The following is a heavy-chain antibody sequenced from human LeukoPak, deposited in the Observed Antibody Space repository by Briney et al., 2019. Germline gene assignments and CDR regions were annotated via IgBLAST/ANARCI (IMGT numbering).Heavy chain of an antibody. CDR3: AKGPHSTSYLYYFDY. CDR1: GFTFSSYA. D-gene: IGHD2-2*01. J-gene: IGHJ4*02. Sequence: GGSLRLSCAASGFTFSSYAMSWVRQAPGKGLEWVSAISGSGGSTYYADSVKGRFTISRDNSKNTLYLQMNSLRAEDTAVYYCAKGPHSTSYLYYFDYWGQGTLVTVSS. V-gene: IGHV3-23*01. CDR2: ISGSGGST.